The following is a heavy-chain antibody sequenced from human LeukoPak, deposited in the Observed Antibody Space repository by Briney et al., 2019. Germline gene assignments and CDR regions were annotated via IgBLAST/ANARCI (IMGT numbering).Heavy chain of an antibody. CDR1: GGTFSSYA. D-gene: IGHD5-12*01. J-gene: IGHJ4*02. Sequence: ASVKVSCKASGGTFSSYAISWVRQAPGQGLEWMGRIIPILGIANYAQKFQGRVTIIADKSTSTAYMELSSLRSEDTAVYYCAGTLVVATIAVDYWGQGTLVTVSS. CDR3: AGTLVVATIAVDY. V-gene: IGHV1-69*04. CDR2: IIPILGIA.